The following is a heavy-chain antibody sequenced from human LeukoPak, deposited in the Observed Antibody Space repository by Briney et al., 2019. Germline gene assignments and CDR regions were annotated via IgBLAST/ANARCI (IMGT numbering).Heavy chain of an antibody. D-gene: IGHD4-11*01. CDR1: GYSFTNYW. CDR2: IYPGDSDT. V-gene: IGHV5-51*01. CDR3: ARLYGERTTVTTFSYYYYYMDV. J-gene: IGHJ6*03. Sequence: GESLKISCKGSGYSFTNYWIGWVRQMPGKGLEWMGIIYPGDSDTRYSPSFQGQVTISADKSISTAYLQWSSLKASDTAMYYCARLYGERTTVTTFSYYYYYMDVWGKGTTVTVSS.